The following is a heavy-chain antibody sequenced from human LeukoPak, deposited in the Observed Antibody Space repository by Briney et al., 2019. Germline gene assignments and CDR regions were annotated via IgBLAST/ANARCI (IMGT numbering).Heavy chain of an antibody. D-gene: IGHD5-24*01. CDR2: IYYSGST. J-gene: IGHJ3*02. Sequence: RASETLSLTCTVSVGSFSSYHWRWIRQPPGKGLEGIGYIYYSGSTIYNPSLKSRVTISVNTSTNQFTLKLRSVTAADTAEYYCARDTPDGYNLFDIWGQGTMVTVSS. V-gene: IGHV4-59*01. CDR1: VGSFSSYH. CDR3: ARDTPDGYNLFDI.